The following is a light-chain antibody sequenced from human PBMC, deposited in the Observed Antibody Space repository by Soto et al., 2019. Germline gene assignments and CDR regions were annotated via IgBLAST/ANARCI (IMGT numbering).Light chain of an antibody. CDR2: GAS. V-gene: IGKV3-20*01. J-gene: IGKJ5*01. CDR3: LQYGSSPL. Sequence: EIVLTQSPGTLSLSPGERATLSCRASQSVSSSYLAWYQQKPGQAPRLLIYGASGRATGIPDSFSSSGSGTDFTLTISRLEPEDFAVYYCLQYGSSPLFGQGTRLEIK. CDR1: QSVSSSY.